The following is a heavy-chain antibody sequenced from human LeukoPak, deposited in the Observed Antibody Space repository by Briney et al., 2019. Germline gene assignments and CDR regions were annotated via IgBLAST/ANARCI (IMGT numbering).Heavy chain of an antibody. D-gene: IGHD3-3*01. V-gene: IGHV3-21*01. Sequence: GGSLRLSCAASGFTFSSYSMNWVRQAPGKGLEWVSSISSSSSYIYYADSVKGRFTISRDNAKNSLYLQMNRLRAEDTAVYYCARESYYDFWSGYYDIDYWGQGTLVTVSS. CDR1: GFTFSSYS. J-gene: IGHJ4*02. CDR2: ISSSSSYI. CDR3: ARESYYDFWSGYYDIDY.